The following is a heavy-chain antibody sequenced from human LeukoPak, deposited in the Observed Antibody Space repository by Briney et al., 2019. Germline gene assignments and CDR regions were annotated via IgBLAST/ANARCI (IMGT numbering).Heavy chain of an antibody. Sequence: SETLSLTCTVSGGSTSSTTYYWGWIRQPPGKDLEWIGSIYYTGSTYYNPSLKSRVTISVDTSKNQFSLKLSSVTAADTAVYYCARVTGGSYDYWGQGTLVTVSS. V-gene: IGHV4-39*07. CDR1: GGSTSSTTYY. CDR2: IYYTGST. J-gene: IGHJ4*02. CDR3: ARVTGGSYDY. D-gene: IGHD1-26*01.